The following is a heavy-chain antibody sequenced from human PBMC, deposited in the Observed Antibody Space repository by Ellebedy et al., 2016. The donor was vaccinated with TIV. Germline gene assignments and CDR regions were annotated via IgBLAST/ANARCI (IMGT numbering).Heavy chain of an antibody. CDR1: GFTFSNYD. J-gene: IGHJ4*02. V-gene: IGHV3-13*01. Sequence: GESLKISCAASGFTFSNYDMHWVRQATGKGLEWVSGIGTAGDTYYPGSVKGRFTISRENAKNSLYLQMNSLRAEDTAGYYCSRGGGCGGGTCYYPDFWGQGTLVTVSS. CDR2: IGTAGDT. CDR3: SRGGGCGGGTCYYPDF. D-gene: IGHD2-15*01.